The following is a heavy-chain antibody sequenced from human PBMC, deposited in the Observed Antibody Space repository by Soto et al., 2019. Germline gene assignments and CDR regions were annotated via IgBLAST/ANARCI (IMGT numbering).Heavy chain of an antibody. CDR1: GFTFSSYW. Sequence: GGSLRLSCAASGFTFSSYWMHWVRQAPGKGLVWVSRINSDGKTTTYADSVKGRFTISRDNAKNTLYLQMNSLRAEDTAVYYCAKDAIWFGLTESPFDYWGQGTLVTVSS. J-gene: IGHJ4*02. CDR2: INSDGKTT. CDR3: AKDAIWFGLTESPFDY. D-gene: IGHD3-10*01. V-gene: IGHV3-74*01.